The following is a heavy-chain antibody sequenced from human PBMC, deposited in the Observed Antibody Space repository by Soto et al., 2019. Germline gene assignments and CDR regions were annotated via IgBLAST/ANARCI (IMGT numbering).Heavy chain of an antibody. D-gene: IGHD2-2*01. CDR3: AKALPLLGYCSSTSCFLPGNV. V-gene: IGHV3-11*01. Sequence: PGGSLRLSCAASGFTFSDYYMSWIRQAPGKGLEWVSYISSSGSTIYYADSVKGRFTISRDNSKNTLYLQMNSLRAEDTAVYYCAKALPLLGYCSSTSCFLPGNVWGQGTTVTVSS. CDR2: ISSSGSTI. J-gene: IGHJ6*02. CDR1: GFTFSDYY.